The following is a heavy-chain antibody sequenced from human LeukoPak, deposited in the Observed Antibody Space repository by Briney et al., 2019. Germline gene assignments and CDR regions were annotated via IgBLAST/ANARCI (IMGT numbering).Heavy chain of an antibody. CDR2: INPDGGNT. CDR1: EYTFIDYY. D-gene: IGHD1-26*01. Sequence: ASVKVSCKASEYTFIDYYIHWVREVPGQGLEWMGQINPDGGNTRYAQKFQGRVILTTDRSTNTGYMEIKSLRSEDTAFYYCARALVNPTLDFWGQGSLVTVSS. V-gene: IGHV1-46*01. J-gene: IGHJ4*02. CDR3: ARALVNPTLDF.